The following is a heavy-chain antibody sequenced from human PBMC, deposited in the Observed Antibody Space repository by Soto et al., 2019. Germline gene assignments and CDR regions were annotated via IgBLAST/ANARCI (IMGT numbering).Heavy chain of an antibody. Sequence: QVQLQESGPGLVKPSETLSLTCAVSVDSVSNDNYYWSWIRQPPGKGLEWIGYIYYSGTTNYNSFLKSRVSLSVDMSKIQFSLKLASVTAADTAVYFCARSQRGRTAFTFDYWGQGALVTVSS. CDR1: VDSVSNDNYY. V-gene: IGHV4-61*01. D-gene: IGHD3-16*01. CDR3: ARSQRGRTAFTFDY. J-gene: IGHJ4*02. CDR2: IYYSGTT.